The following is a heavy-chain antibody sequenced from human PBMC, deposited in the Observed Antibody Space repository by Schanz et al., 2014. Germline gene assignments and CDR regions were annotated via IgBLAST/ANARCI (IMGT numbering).Heavy chain of an antibody. J-gene: IGHJ6*02. CDR1: GFTFSSYA. CDR3: ARDTSYGMDV. CDR2: IKQHGNEK. Sequence: VQLVESGGGLVKPGGSLRLSCAASGFTFSSYAMSWVRQAPGKGLEWVANIKQHGNEKYYVDSVKGRFTISRDNAKISLYVQMNSLRVEDTAVYYCARDTSYGMDVWGQGTTVTVSS. V-gene: IGHV3-7*04.